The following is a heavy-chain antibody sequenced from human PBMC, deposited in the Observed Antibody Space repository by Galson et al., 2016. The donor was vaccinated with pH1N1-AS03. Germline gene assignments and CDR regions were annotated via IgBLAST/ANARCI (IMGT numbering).Heavy chain of an antibody. CDR1: GYTFNSWG. D-gene: IGHD4/OR15-4a*01. CDR3: LRGASSRFDY. J-gene: IGHJ4*02. CDR2: INTQTGRP. V-gene: IGHV7-4-1*02. Sequence: SVKVSCKASGYTFNSWGINWVRQAPGQGLEWMGWINTQTGRPTYAPGFIGRFVVSMDPSVSTAYVQNNSLQAHATGVYYCLRGASSRFDYWGQGTLVTGSS.